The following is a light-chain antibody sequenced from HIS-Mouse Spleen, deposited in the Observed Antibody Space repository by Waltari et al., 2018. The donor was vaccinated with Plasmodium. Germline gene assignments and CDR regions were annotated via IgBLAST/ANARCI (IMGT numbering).Light chain of an antibody. Sequence: SYELTQPPSVSVSPGQTASIPCPGDKLGDKYACWYQQKPGPSPVLVIYQDSKRPSGIPERFSGSNSGNTATLTISGTQAMDEADYYCQAWDSSTDYVFGTGTKVTVL. CDR1: KLGDKY. V-gene: IGLV3-1*01. CDR2: QDS. J-gene: IGLJ1*01. CDR3: QAWDSSTDYV.